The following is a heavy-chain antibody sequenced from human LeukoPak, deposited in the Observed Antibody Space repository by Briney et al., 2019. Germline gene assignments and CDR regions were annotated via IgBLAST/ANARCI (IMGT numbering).Heavy chain of an antibody. CDR3: ARTAQYGSSWSDY. CDR1: GGTFSSYA. CDR2: ISAYNGNT. D-gene: IGHD6-13*01. J-gene: IGHJ4*02. V-gene: IGHV1-18*01. Sequence: ASVKVSCKASGGTFSSYAITWVRQAPGQGLEWMGWISAYNGNTDYAQKLQGRVTMTTDTSTSTAYMELRSLRSDDTAVYYCARTAQYGSSWSDYWGQGTLVTVSS.